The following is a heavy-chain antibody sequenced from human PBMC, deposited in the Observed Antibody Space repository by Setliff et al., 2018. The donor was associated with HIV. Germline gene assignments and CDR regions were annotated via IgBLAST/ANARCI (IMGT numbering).Heavy chain of an antibody. D-gene: IGHD3-22*01. CDR3: AKLSHSHDSNGFTVDY. J-gene: IGHJ4*02. CDR1: GLTFSSHW. CDR2: IDNDASHT. Sequence: GGSLRLSCAASGLTFSSHWMHWVRQAPGKGLVWVSYIDNDASHTIHADSVKGRFTISRDNAKNTVYLQMKSLRAEDTAVYYCAKLSHSHDSNGFTVDYWGRGTLVTVSS. V-gene: IGHV3-74*01.